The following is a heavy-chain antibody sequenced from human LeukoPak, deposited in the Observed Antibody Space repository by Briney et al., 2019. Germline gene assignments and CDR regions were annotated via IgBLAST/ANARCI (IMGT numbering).Heavy chain of an antibody. J-gene: IGHJ2*01. CDR1: GGSISSSSYY. V-gene: IGHV4-39*07. CDR3: ARVGSGNGYFDL. Sequence: SETLSLTWTVSGGSISSSSYYWGWIRQPPGKGLEWIGSIYYSGSTYYNPSLKSRVTISVDTSKNQFSLKLSSVTAADTAVYYCARVGSGNGYFDLWGRGTLVTVSS. D-gene: IGHD3-10*01. CDR2: IYYSGST.